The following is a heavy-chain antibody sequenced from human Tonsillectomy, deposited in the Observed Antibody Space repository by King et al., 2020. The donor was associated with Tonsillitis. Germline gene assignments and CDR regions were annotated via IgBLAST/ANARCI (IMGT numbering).Heavy chain of an antibody. D-gene: IGHD6-13*01. CDR2: IWYDGINK. CDR3: ARDVAAAGTGIDY. V-gene: IGHV3-33*01. J-gene: IGHJ4*02. Sequence: VQLVESGGGVVQPGRSLRLSCAASGCTFSSYGMHWVRQAPGKGLEWVAGIWYDGINKYYADSVKGRFTISRDNSKNTLYLQMNSLRAEDTAVYYCARDVAAAGTGIDYWGQGTLVTVSS. CDR1: GCTFSSYG.